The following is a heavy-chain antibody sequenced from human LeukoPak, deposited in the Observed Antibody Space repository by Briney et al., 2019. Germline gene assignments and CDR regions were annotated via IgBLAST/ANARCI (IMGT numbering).Heavy chain of an antibody. CDR2: IYYSGST. D-gene: IGHD6-19*01. CDR1: GGSISSYY. CDR3: ARVESSSGWYEVDY. Sequence: SETLSLTCTVSGGSISSYYWSWIRQPPGKGLEWIGYIYYSGSTNYNPSLKSRVTISVDTSKNQFSLKLSSVTAADTAVYYCARVESSSGWYEVDYWGQGTLVTVSS. V-gene: IGHV4-59*12. J-gene: IGHJ4*02.